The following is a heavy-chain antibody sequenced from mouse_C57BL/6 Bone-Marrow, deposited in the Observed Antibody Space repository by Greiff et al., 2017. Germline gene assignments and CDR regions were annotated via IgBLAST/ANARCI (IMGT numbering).Heavy chain of an antibody. J-gene: IGHJ4*01. D-gene: IGHD2-1*01. CDR3: ARDLYYGNYDYAMDY. CDR2: IDPSDSYT. CDR1: GYTFTSYW. Sequence: QVQLQQPGAELVKPGASVTLSCKASGYTFTSYWMQWVKQRPGQGLEWIGEIDPSDSYTNYNQKFKGKATLTVDTSSSTAYMQLSSLTSEDSAVYYCARDLYYGNYDYAMDYWGQGTSVTVSS. V-gene: IGHV1-50*01.